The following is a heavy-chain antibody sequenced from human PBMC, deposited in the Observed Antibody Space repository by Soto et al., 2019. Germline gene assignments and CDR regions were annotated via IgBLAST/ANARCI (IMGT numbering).Heavy chain of an antibody. CDR2: IKQDGSEK. Sequence: PGGSLRLSCAASGFTFSSYWMSWVRQAPGKGLEWVANIKQDGSEKYYVDSVKGRFTISRDNAKNSLYLQMNSLRAEDTAVYYCARDTGMMWQLVQYYYYYGMDVWGQGTTVTVSS. D-gene: IGHD6-6*01. CDR3: ARDTGMMWQLVQYYYYYGMDV. CDR1: GFTFSSYW. J-gene: IGHJ6*02. V-gene: IGHV3-7*03.